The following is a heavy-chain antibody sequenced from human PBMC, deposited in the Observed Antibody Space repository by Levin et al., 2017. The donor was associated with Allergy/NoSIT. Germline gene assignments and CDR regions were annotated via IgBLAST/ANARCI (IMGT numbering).Heavy chain of an antibody. J-gene: IGHJ4*02. Sequence: SQTLSLTCTVSGGPISRSSYYWGWIRQPPGKGLEWIGSINHSGSTYYNPSLKTRVTISVDTSVDTSKTQFSLKLSSVTAADTAVYDCARMGPTVTTRVYFDYWGQGTLVTVSS. CDR1: GGPISRSSYY. CDR3: ARMGPTVTTRVYFDY. D-gene: IGHD4-17*01. V-gene: IGHV4-39*01. CDR2: INHSGST.